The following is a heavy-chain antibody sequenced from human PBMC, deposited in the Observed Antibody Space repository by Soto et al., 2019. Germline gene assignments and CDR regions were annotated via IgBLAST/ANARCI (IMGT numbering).Heavy chain of an antibody. Sequence: WGSLRLSCAASGFTFSSYAMSWVRQAPGKGLEWVSAISGSGGSTYYADSVKGRFTISRDNSKNTLYLQMNSLRAEDTAVYYCAKPFYRYRIAAAGREENWFDPWGQGTLVTVSS. J-gene: IGHJ5*02. CDR3: AKPFYRYRIAAAGREENWFDP. D-gene: IGHD6-13*01. V-gene: IGHV3-23*01. CDR2: ISGSGGST. CDR1: GFTFSSYA.